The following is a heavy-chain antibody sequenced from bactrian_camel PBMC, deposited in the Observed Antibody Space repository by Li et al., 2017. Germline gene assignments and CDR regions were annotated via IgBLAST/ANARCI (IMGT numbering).Heavy chain of an antibody. J-gene: IGHJ4*01. CDR2: INNIGRA. V-gene: IGHV3S55*01. CDR3: AAGSDWASLATTEYEH. Sequence: HVQLVESGGGSVQAGGSLRLSCTRAGRNYGGRCMGWFRQAPGREREQVAVINNIGRATYADSVEDRFTISMDDAKNILYLQMNNLKLEDTAMYYCAAGSDWASLATTEYEHWGQGTQVTVS. CDR1: GRNYGGRC. D-gene: IGHD4*01.